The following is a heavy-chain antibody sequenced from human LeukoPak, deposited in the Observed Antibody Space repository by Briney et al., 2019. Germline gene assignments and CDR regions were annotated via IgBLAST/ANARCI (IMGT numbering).Heavy chain of an antibody. V-gene: IGHV4-34*01. CDR3: ARGEWRTGYFQH. Sequence: PSETLSLTCAVYGGSFSGYYCSWIRQPPGKGLEWIGEINHSGSTNYNPSLKSRVTISVDTSKNQFSLKLSSVTAADTAVYCCARGEWRTGYFQHWGQGTLVTVSS. CDR1: GGSFSGYY. J-gene: IGHJ1*01. D-gene: IGHD2-8*01. CDR2: INHSGST.